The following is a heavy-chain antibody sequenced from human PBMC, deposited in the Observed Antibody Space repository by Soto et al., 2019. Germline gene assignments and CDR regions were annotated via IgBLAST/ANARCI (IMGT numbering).Heavy chain of an antibody. D-gene: IGHD2-15*01. V-gene: IGHV3-30*18. J-gene: IGHJ4*02. CDR1: GFTFSSYG. CDR2: ISYDGSNK. Sequence: QVQLVESGGGVVQPGRSLRLSCAASGFTFSSYGVHWVRQAPGKGLEWVAVISYDGSNKYYADSVKGRFTISRDNSKNTLYLQMNSLRAEDTAVYYCAKDQRPVVVAAPSDYWGQGTLVTVSS. CDR3: AKDQRPVVVAAPSDY.